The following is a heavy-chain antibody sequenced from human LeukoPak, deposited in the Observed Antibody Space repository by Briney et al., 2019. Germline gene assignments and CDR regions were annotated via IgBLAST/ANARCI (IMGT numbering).Heavy chain of an antibody. V-gene: IGHV1-69*13. J-gene: IGHJ6*02. CDR1: GGTFSSYA. Sequence: GASVKVSCKASGGTFSSYAISWVRQAPGQGLEWMGGIIPIFGTANYAQKFQGRVTITADESTRTVYMELSNLRSEDTAVFFCAKTHSDQPESFYYYGLDVWGQGTTVTVSS. CDR2: IIPIFGTA. D-gene: IGHD2-2*01. CDR3: AKTHSDQPESFYYYGLDV.